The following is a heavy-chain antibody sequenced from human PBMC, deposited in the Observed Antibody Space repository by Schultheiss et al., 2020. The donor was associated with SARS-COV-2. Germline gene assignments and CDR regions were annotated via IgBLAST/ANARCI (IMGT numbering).Heavy chain of an antibody. CDR2: IYYSGST. Sequence: LRLSCTVSGGSISSGGYYWSWIRQHPGKGLEWIGYIYYSGSTYYNPSLKSRVTISVDTSKNQFSLKLSSVTAADTAVYYCARGRITIFGVVIHFDYWGQGTLVTVSS. V-gene: IGHV4-31*03. CDR3: ARGRITIFGVVIHFDY. J-gene: IGHJ4*02. CDR1: GGSISSGGYY. D-gene: IGHD3-3*01.